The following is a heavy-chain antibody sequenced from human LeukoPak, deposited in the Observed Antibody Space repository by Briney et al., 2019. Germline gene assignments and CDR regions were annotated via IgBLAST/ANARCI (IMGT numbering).Heavy chain of an antibody. J-gene: IGHJ3*02. D-gene: IGHD3-22*01. CDR3: ARFYDRGTFDI. Sequence: SETLSLTCTVSGGSISSYYWSWIRQPPGKGLEWNGYIYYSGSTNYNPSLKSRVTISVDTSKNQFSLKLSSVTAADTAVYYCARFYDRGTFDIWGQGTMVTVSS. CDR2: IYYSGST. CDR1: GGSISSYY. V-gene: IGHV4-59*08.